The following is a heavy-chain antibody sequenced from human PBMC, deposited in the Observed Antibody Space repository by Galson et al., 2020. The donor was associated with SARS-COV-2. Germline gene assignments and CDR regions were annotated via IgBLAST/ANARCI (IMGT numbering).Heavy chain of an antibody. CDR1: GGSISSGSYH. CDR3: ARGGQGYFDN. J-gene: IGHJ4*02. Sequence: SETLSLTCTAFGGSISSGSYHWNWIRQPAGKGLEWIGRIYSFGRTNYNPSLNSRVTILLDTSKNQFSLKLDSVTAADTAVYYCARGGQGYFDNWGQGNLVTVSS. V-gene: IGHV4-61*02. CDR2: IYSFGRT.